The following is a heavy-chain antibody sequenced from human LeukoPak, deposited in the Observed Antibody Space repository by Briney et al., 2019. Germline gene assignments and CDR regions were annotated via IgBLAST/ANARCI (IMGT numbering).Heavy chain of an antibody. CDR3: ARAAGQPKFDY. V-gene: IGHV1-69*04. J-gene: IGHJ4*02. Sequence: SVKVSCKASGGTFSSYAISWVRQAPGQGLEWMGRIIPILGIANYAQKFQGRVTITADKSTSTAYMELSSLRSEDTAVYYCARAAGQPKFDYWGQGTLVTVSS. CDR1: GGTFSSYA. D-gene: IGHD6-13*01. CDR2: IIPILGIA.